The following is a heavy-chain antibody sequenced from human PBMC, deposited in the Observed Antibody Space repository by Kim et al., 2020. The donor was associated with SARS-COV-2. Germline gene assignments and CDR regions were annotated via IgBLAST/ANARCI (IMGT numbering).Heavy chain of an antibody. D-gene: IGHD6-6*01. CDR1: GFTFSSYS. Sequence: GGSLRLSCAASGFTFSSYSMNWVRQAPGKGLESVSSISSSSSYIYYADSVKGRFTISRDNAKNSLYLQMNSLRAEDTAVYYCARAMGIAARRDYYYYGMDVWGQGTTVTVSS. CDR3: ARAMGIAARRDYYYYGMDV. CDR2: ISSSSSYI. V-gene: IGHV3-21*01. J-gene: IGHJ6*01.